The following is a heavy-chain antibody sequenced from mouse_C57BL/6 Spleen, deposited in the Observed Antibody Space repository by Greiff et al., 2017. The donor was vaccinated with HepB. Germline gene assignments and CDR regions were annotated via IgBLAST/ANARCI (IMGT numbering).Heavy chain of an antibody. CDR3: AIYYGNPAWFAY. D-gene: IGHD2-1*01. CDR2: ISYDGSN. CDR1: GYSITSGYY. J-gene: IGHJ3*01. V-gene: IGHV3-6*01. Sequence: EVQLQLSGPGLVKPSQSLSLTCSVTGYSITSGYYWNWIRQFPGNKLEWMGYISYDGSNNYNPSLKNRISITRDTSKNQFFLKLNSVTTEDTATYYCAIYYGNPAWFAYWGQGTLVTVSA.